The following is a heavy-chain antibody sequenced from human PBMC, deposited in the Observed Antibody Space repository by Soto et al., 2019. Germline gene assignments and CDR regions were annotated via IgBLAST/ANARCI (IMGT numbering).Heavy chain of an antibody. CDR3: AKDGYSYRYPSYFDY. D-gene: IGHD5-18*01. V-gene: IGHV3-23*01. J-gene: IGHJ4*01. Sequence: EVQLLDSGGGLVQPGGSLRLSGAASGFTFSSYAMSWVRQAPGKGLEWVSGISGSGGGTYYADSVKGRLTISRDNSKNTLYMQMNSLRAEDTAVYYCAKDGYSYRYPSYFDYWGQGTLVTVSS. CDR2: ISGSGGGT. CDR1: GFTFSSYA.